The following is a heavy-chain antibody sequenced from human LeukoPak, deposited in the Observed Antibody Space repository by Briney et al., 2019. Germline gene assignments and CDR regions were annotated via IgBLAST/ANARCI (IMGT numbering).Heavy chain of an antibody. CDR3: ARDLGFCSSTSCYPWFDP. Sequence: SETLSLTCTVSGGSISSYYWSWIRQPPGKGLEWIGYIYYSGSTNYNPSLKSRVTISVDTSKNQFSLKLSSVTAADTTVYYCARDLGFCSSTSCYPWFDPWGQGTLVTVSS. J-gene: IGHJ5*02. CDR2: IYYSGST. V-gene: IGHV4-59*01. CDR1: GGSISSYY. D-gene: IGHD2-2*01.